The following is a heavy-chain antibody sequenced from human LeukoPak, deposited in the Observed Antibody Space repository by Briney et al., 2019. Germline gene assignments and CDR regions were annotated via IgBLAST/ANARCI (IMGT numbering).Heavy chain of an antibody. D-gene: IGHD6-19*01. V-gene: IGHV4-30-2*01. J-gene: IGHJ4*02. CDR1: GGSISSGGYY. Sequence: PSETLSLTCTVSGGSISSGGYYWSWIRQPPGKGLEWIGYIYHSGSTYYNPSLKSRVTISVDTSKNQFSLKLSSVTAADTAMYYCAGTGIAVAWGQGTLVTVSS. CDR2: IYHSGST. CDR3: AGTGIAVA.